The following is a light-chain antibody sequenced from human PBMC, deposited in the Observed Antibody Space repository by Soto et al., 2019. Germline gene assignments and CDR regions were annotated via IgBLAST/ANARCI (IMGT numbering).Light chain of an antibody. CDR1: DSNIGSRP. CDR2: ANN. V-gene: IGLV1-44*01. J-gene: IGLJ3*02. Sequence: QSVLTQPPSASGTPGQRVTISCSGSDSNIGSRPVNWYQQLPGTAPKLLIQANNQRPSGVPDRFSGSKSGTSASLAISGLQSDDEADYYCSAWDVSLNGRVFGGGTKVTVL. CDR3: SAWDVSLNGRV.